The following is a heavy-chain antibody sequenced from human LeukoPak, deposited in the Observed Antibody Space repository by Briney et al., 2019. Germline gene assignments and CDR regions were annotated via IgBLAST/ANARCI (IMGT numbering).Heavy chain of an antibody. CDR3: ARVGSSSWYHYYFYY. D-gene: IGHD6-13*01. V-gene: IGHV3-21*01. CDR2: ISSSSSYI. CDR1: GFTFSSYR. J-gene: IGHJ4*02. Sequence: GGSLRLSCAASGFTFSSYRMNWVRQAPGKGLEGVAFISSSSSYIYYADSVKGRFTISRDNAKKSLYLQMKSLRAEDTDVYYCARVGSSSWYHYYFYYWGQGTLVTVSS.